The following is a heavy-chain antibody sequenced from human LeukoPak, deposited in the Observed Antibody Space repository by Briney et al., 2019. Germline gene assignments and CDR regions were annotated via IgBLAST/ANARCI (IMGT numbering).Heavy chain of an antibody. D-gene: IGHD3-22*01. CDR1: GFTFSRYW. CDR2: ISPAGSTT. V-gene: IGHV3-74*03. CDR3: ARDPDSSGYYYYYYYGMDV. Sequence: GGSLRLSCAASGFTFSRYWMHWVRQAPGKGLMWVSRISPAGSTTLYADSVKGRFTISRDNAKNTLYLQMNSLGAEDTAVYYCARDPDSSGYYYYYYYGMDVWGQGTTVTVSS. J-gene: IGHJ6*02.